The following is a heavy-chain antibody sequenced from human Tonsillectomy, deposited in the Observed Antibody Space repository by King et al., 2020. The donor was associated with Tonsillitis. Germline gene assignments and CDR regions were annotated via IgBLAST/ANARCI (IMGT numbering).Heavy chain of an antibody. CDR3: ARARGSYSLDY. V-gene: IGHV3-7*01. CDR2: IKQDGSEK. CDR1: GFTFSSYW. Sequence: VQLVESGGGLVQPGGSLRLSCAASGFTFSSYWMSWVRQAPGKGLEWVANIKQDGSEKYYVASVKGRFTISSDNAKNSLYLQLNSLRAEDTAVYYCARARGSYSLDYWGQGTLVTVSS. D-gene: IGHD1-26*01. J-gene: IGHJ4*02.